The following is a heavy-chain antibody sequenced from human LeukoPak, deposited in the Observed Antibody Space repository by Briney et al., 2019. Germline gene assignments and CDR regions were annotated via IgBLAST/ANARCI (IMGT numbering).Heavy chain of an antibody. CDR3: ARSPYCSSTSCYSRTDAFDI. CDR1: GGSISSGSYY. Sequence: SQTLSLTCTVSGGSISSGSYYWSWIRQPAGEGLEWIGRIYTSASTKYNPSLKSRVTISVDTSKNQFSLKLSSVTAADTAVYYCARSPYCSSTSCYSRTDAFDIWGQGTMVTVSS. J-gene: IGHJ3*02. V-gene: IGHV4-61*02. D-gene: IGHD2-2*02. CDR2: IYTSAST.